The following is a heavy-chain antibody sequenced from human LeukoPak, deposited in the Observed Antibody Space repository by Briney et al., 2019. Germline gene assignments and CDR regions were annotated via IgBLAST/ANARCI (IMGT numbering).Heavy chain of an antibody. CDR3: ARVISGYDSSGYRDY. J-gene: IGHJ4*02. V-gene: IGHV3-74*01. Sequence: PGGSLRLSCVASGFTFSRYWMHWVRQTSSKGLVWVSRINSAGSSTSYADPVQGRFTISRDNAKNTLYLQMNSLGAEDTAIYYCARVISGYDSSGYRDYWGQGTLVTVSS. CDR2: INSAGSST. CDR1: GFTFSRYW. D-gene: IGHD3-22*01.